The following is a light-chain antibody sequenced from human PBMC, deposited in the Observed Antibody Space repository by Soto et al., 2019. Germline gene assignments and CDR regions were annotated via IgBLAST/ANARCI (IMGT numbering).Light chain of an antibody. J-gene: IGKJ4*01. CDR2: LGS. V-gene: IGKV2-28*01. Sequence: DIVMTQSPLSRPVTPAEPASISCRSSQMLLHSNGYNYLDWYLQKPGQSPQXLIYLGSSRASGVPDRFSGCGSGTDFKLKISRVEAEDVGVYYCMEALQSPLTLGGGTKVDIK. CDR3: MEALQSPLT. CDR1: QMLLHSNGYNY.